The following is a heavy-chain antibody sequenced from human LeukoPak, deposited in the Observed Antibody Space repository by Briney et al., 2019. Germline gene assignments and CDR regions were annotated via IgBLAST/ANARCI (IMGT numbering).Heavy chain of an antibody. V-gene: IGHV3-23*01. CDR3: AKDLKYYDSSGYYYL. CDR2: ISGSGGST. CDR1: GFTFSSYA. Sequence: GGSPRLSCAASGFTFSSYAMSWVRQAPGKGLEWVSAISGSGGSTYYADSVKGRFTISRDNSKNTLYLQMNSLRAEDTAVYYCAKDLKYYDSSGYYYLWGQGTLVTVSS. D-gene: IGHD3-22*01. J-gene: IGHJ5*02.